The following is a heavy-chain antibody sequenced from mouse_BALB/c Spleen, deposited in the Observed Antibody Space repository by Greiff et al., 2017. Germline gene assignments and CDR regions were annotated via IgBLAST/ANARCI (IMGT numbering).Heavy chain of an antibody. V-gene: IGHV3-8*02. Sequence: DVKLQESGPSLVKPSQTLSLTCSVTGDSFTSGYWNWIRKFPGNKLEYMGYISYSGSTYYNPSLKSRISITRDTSKNQYYLQLNSVTTEDTATYYCARWDYYRYDEVVWGAGTTVTVSS. D-gene: IGHD2-14*01. J-gene: IGHJ1*01. CDR1: GDSFTSGY. CDR3: ARWDYYRYDEVV. CDR2: ISYSGST.